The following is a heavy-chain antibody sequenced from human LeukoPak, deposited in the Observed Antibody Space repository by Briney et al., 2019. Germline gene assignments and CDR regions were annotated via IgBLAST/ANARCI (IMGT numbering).Heavy chain of an antibody. V-gene: IGHV3-23*01. Sequence: PSETLSLTCTVSGGSIRSSYYYWGWIRQPPGKGLEWVSGISGSGDNTYYADSVKGRFTISRDNSKNTLYVQVNSLGTEDTAAYYCAKGSYYDSSGSFYFDYWGQGTLVTVSS. CDR2: ISGSGDNT. CDR1: GGSIRSSYYY. J-gene: IGHJ4*02. CDR3: AKGSYYDSSGSFYFDY. D-gene: IGHD3-22*01.